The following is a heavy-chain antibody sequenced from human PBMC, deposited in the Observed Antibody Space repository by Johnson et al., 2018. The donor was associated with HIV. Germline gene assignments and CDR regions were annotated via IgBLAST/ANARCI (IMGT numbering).Heavy chain of an antibody. J-gene: IGHJ3*02. CDR2: ISWNSGSI. CDR1: GFTFSSYW. Sequence: VQLVESGGDLVQPGGSLRLSCAVSGFTFSSYWMTWVRQAPGKGLEWVSGISWNSGSIGYADSVKGRFTISRDNAKNSLYLQMNSLRAEDTAVYYCARDRRWLIWGQGTMVTVSS. CDR3: ARDRRWLI. V-gene: IGHV3-9*01. D-gene: IGHD5-24*01.